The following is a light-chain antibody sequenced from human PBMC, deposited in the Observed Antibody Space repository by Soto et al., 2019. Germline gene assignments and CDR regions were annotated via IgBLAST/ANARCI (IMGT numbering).Light chain of an antibody. CDR2: KAS. V-gene: IGKV1-5*03. Sequence: DIQMTQSPSTLSGSVGDRVTITCRASQTISSWLAWYQQKPGKAPKLLIYKASTLKSGVPSRFSGSGSGTEFTLTISSLQPDDFATYYCQQSYSTPRGTFGQGTKLEIK. CDR3: QQSYSTPRGT. J-gene: IGKJ2*02. CDR1: QTISSW.